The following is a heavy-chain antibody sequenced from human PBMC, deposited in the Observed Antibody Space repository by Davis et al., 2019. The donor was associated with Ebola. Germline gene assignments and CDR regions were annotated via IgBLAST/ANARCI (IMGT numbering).Heavy chain of an antibody. Sequence: AASVKVSCKASGYTFKNSAISWVRQAPGQGLEWMGWINAGKGNTKYSRNLQDRVTITSDTSASTVYMELSSLRSQDSAVYYCARGARLADFFDYWGQGTLVTVSS. CDR1: GYTFKNSA. J-gene: IGHJ4*02. CDR2: INAGKGNT. D-gene: IGHD3-3*01. V-gene: IGHV1-3*01. CDR3: ARGARLADFFDY.